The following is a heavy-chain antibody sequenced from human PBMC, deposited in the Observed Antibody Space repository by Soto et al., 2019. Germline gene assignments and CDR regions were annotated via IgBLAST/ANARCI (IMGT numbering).Heavy chain of an antibody. CDR2: IYYTGST. D-gene: IGHD3-9*01. J-gene: IGHJ4*02. CDR1: GGSISSGDYY. V-gene: IGHV4-30-4*01. CDR3: ARWNYDILTALFDY. Sequence: SETLSLTCTVSGGSISSGDYYWSWIRQPPGKGLEWIGYIYYTGSTYYNPTLKSRVTMSVDTSKRQFSLKLSSVTAADTAVYYCARWNYDILTALFDYWGQGTLVTVSS.